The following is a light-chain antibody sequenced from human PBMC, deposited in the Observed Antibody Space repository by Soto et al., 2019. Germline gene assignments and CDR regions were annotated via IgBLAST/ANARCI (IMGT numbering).Light chain of an antibody. CDR2: LGS. J-gene: IGKJ5*01. Sequence: DIVMTQSPLSLPVTPGEPASISCRSTQSLLNSNGYNYLDWYLQKPGQSPQLLISLGSNRAPGVPDRFSGSGSGTDFALQISRVEAEDVGVYYCMEALQTPITFGQGTRLEIK. V-gene: IGKV2-28*01. CDR1: QSLLNSNGYNY. CDR3: MEALQTPIT.